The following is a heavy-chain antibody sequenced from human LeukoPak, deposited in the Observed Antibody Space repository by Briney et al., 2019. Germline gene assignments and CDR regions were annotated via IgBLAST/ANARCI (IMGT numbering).Heavy chain of an antibody. CDR1: GFTVSNNY. CDR2: IYSGGGT. CDR3: ARDPDRGHAFDI. J-gene: IGHJ3*02. Sequence: GGSLRLSCAASGFTVSNNYMSWVRQAPGKGLEWVSVIYSGGGTYYADSVKGRFTISRDNSKNTLYLQMSSLRAEDTAVYYCARDPDRGHAFDIWGQGTMVTVSS. V-gene: IGHV3-53*01. D-gene: IGHD1-14*01.